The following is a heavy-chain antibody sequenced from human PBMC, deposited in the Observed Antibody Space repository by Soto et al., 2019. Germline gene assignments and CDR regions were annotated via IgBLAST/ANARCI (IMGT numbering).Heavy chain of an antibody. D-gene: IGHD6-13*01. Sequence: QVQLVQSGTEVKKPGASVKVSCKASGYTFTSYGIHWVRQAPGQRLERMGWINAANGDTKYSPKFQGRVTMTRDTSASTAYMELSSLRSEDTAVYYCVRRHVSATGIDWFDPWGQGTLVTVSS. CDR1: GYTFTSYG. J-gene: IGHJ5*02. CDR3: VRRHVSATGIDWFDP. CDR2: INAANGDT. V-gene: IGHV1-3*01.